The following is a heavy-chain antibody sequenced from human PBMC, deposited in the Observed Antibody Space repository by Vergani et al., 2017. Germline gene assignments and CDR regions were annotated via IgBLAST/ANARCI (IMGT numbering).Heavy chain of an antibody. CDR2: ISYDGSNK. CDR1: GFTFSSYG. V-gene: IGHV3-30*18. Sequence: QVQLVESGGCVVQPGRSLRLSCAASGFTFSSYGMHWVRQAPGKGLEWVAVISYDGSNKYYADSVKGRFTISRDNSKNTLYLQMNSLRAEDTAVYYCAKDTLWFGELLTLDYWGQGTLVTVSS. J-gene: IGHJ4*02. CDR3: AKDTLWFGELLTLDY. D-gene: IGHD3-10*01.